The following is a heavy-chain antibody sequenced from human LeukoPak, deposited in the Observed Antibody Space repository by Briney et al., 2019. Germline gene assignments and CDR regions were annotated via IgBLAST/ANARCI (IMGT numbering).Heavy chain of an antibody. CDR3: ARDLVVVAATSQNYYYYYGMDV. CDR2: IYSGGST. CDR1: GFTFSPLS. D-gene: IGHD2-15*01. J-gene: IGHJ6*02. V-gene: IGHV3-66*01. Sequence: GGSLRLSCAASGFTFSPLSMSWVRQAPGKGLEWVSVIYSGGSTYYADSVKGRFTISRDNSKNTLYLQMNSLRAEDTAVYYCARDLVVVAATSQNYYYYYGMDVWGQGTTVTVSS.